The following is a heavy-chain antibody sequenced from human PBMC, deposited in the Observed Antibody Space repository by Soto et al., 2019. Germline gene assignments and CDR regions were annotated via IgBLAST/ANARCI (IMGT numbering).Heavy chain of an antibody. CDR3: ASQYYYGSGSYYNFGY. J-gene: IGHJ4*02. D-gene: IGHD3-10*01. CDR2: IDPSDSYT. V-gene: IGHV5-10-1*01. CDR1: GYSFTSYW. Sequence: PGESLKISCKGSGYSFTSYWISWVRQMPGKGLEWMGRIDPSDSYTNYSPSFQGHVTISADKSISTAYLEWSSLKASDTAMYYCASQYYYGSGSYYNFGYWGQGTLVTVSS.